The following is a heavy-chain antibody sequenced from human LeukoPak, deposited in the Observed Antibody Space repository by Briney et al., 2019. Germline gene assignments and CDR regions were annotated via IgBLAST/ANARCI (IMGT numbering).Heavy chain of an antibody. J-gene: IGHJ4*02. Sequence: GGPLRLSCAASGFTFSSYSMNWVRQAPGKGLECVSSISSSSSYIYYADSVKGRFTISRDNAKNSLYLQMNSLRAEDTAVYYCALSSGYLFDYWGQGTLVTVSS. D-gene: IGHD3-22*01. CDR2: ISSSSSYI. CDR1: GFTFSSYS. CDR3: ALSSGYLFDY. V-gene: IGHV3-21*01.